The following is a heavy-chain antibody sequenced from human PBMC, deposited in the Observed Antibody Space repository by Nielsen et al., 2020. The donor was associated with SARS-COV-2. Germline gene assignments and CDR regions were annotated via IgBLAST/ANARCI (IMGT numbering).Heavy chain of an antibody. Sequence: GSLRLSCTVSGGSISSNNHYWGWIRQPPGKGLEWIGSIHYSGSVNYNPSLRSRVTISVDTSKNQFSLKVNSVTAADTAVYYCVRIDMATISVDYWGRGTLVTVSS. CDR3: VRIDMATISVDY. D-gene: IGHD5-24*01. CDR1: GGSISSNNHY. J-gene: IGHJ4*02. V-gene: IGHV4-39*07. CDR2: IHYSGSV.